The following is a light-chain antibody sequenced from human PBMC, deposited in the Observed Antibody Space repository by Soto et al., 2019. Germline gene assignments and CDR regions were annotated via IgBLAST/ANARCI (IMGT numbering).Light chain of an antibody. CDR1: QSIGSW. CDR3: QQYNDFQYT. V-gene: IGKV1-5*03. J-gene: IGKJ2*01. Sequence: DIQMTQSPSTLSASVGDGVTITCRASQSIGSWLAWYQQKPGKAPKLLISKATNLQSVVPSRFSGSGSGTDFSLTISSLQPVDSATYYCQQYNDFQYTFGQGTKLEI. CDR2: KAT.